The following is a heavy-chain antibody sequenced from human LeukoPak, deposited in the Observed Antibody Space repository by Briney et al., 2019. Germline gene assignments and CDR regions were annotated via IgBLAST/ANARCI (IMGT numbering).Heavy chain of an antibody. J-gene: IGHJ6*02. CDR3: ARDGEDYYYGMDV. CDR2: ISAYNGNT. CDR1: GYTFTSYG. D-gene: IGHD3-10*01. Sequence: ASVKVSCKASGYTFTSYGISWVRQAPGQGLEWMGWISAYNGNTNYAQKLQGRVTMTTDTSTSTAYMELRGLRSEDTAVYYCARDGEDYYYGMDVWGQGTTVTVSS. V-gene: IGHV1-18*01.